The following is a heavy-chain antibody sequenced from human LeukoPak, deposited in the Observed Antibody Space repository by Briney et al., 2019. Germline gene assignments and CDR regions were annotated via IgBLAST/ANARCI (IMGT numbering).Heavy chain of an antibody. CDR1: GFTFSSYA. V-gene: IGHV3-23*01. CDR2: ISGSGGST. D-gene: IGHD2-21*01. J-gene: IGHJ4*02. Sequence: GGSLRLSCAASGFTFSSYAMSWVPQAPGKGLEWVSAISGSGGSTYYADSVKGRFTISRDNSKNTLYLQMNCLRAEDTAVYYCAKFLPTHIVVANYYFDYWGQGTLVTVSS. CDR3: AKFLPTHIVVANYYFDY.